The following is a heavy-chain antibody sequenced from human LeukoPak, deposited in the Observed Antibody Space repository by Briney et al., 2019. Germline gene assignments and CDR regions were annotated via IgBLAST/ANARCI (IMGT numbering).Heavy chain of an antibody. CDR3: ARGFNWFDP. CDR2: LYSGGTT. J-gene: IGHJ5*02. V-gene: IGHV3-66*01. Sequence: GGSLRLFCAASGLPVSGSYVRCVRESPGEARDWVAVLYSGGTTYYADSVKGRFINSRDNPKHPLYLQMDSLRAEDTAVYYCARGFNWFDPWGQGTLVTVSS. CDR1: GLPVSGSY.